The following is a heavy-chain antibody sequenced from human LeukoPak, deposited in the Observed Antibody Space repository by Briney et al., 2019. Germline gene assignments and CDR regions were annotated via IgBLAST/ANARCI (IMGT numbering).Heavy chain of an antibody. D-gene: IGHD2-2*02. V-gene: IGHV1-46*01. CDR1: GYTFTSYD. CDR2: INPSGGST. J-gene: IGHJ3*02. Sequence: GASVKVSCKASGYTFTSYDINWVRQATGQGLEWMGIINPSGGSTSYAQKFQGRVTMTRDMSTSTVYMELSSLRSEDTAVYYCAREEDVVVPAAIRGDAFDIWGQGTMVTVSS. CDR3: AREEDVVVPAAIRGDAFDI.